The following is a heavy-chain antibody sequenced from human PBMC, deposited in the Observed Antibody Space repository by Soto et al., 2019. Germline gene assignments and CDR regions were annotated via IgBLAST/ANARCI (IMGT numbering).Heavy chain of an antibody. V-gene: IGHV3-7*01. CDR2: IKQDGSEK. J-gene: IGHJ6*03. Sequence: GGSLRLSCAASGFTFSSYWMSWVRQAPGKGLEWVANIKQDGSEKYYVDSVKGRFTISRDNAKNSLYLQMNSLRAEDTAVYYCARDRPYITMVRGVTKYYYYMDVWGKGTTVTVSS. CDR3: ARDRPYITMVRGVTKYYYYMDV. CDR1: GFTFSSYW. D-gene: IGHD3-10*01.